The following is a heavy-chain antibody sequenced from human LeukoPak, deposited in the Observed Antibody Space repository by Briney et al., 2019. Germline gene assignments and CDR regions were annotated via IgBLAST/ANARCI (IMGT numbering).Heavy chain of an antibody. CDR3: ARSRGRYYFDY. Sequence: ASVKVSCKASGYTFTTYGISWVRQAPGQGLEWMGWISAYNGNTNYAQKVQGRVTMTTDTSTSTAYMELRRLRSDDTAVYYCARSRGRYYFDYWGQGTLVTVSS. D-gene: IGHD3-16*01. V-gene: IGHV1-18*01. J-gene: IGHJ4*02. CDR2: ISAYNGNT. CDR1: GYTFTTYG.